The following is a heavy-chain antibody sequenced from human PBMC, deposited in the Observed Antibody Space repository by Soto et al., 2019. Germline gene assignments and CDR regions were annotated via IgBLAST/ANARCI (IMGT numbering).Heavy chain of an antibody. CDR2: IYYSGST. CDR3: ARETPLVPAAIGFDP. D-gene: IGHD2-2*01. J-gene: IGHJ5*02. Sequence: PSETLSLTCTVSGGSISSGDYYWSWIRQPPGKGLEWIGYIYYSGSTYYNPSLKSRVTISVDTSKNQFSLKLSSVTAADTAVYYCARETPLVPAAIGFDPWGQGTLVTVSS. CDR1: GGSISSGDYY. V-gene: IGHV4-30-4*01.